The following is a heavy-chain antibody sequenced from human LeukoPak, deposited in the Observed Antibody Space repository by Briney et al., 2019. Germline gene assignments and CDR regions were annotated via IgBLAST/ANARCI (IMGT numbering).Heavy chain of an antibody. V-gene: IGHV3-21*06. CDR2: TDTSGRYV. Sequence: GGSLRLSCAASGFTFSSYGMHWVRQAPGKGLEWVSFTDTSGRYVYYGDSVKGRFTISRDNAKNLLFLQMNGLRAEDTALYYCARGRSITLLRGVAMSDGFDIWGQGAMVAVSS. D-gene: IGHD3-10*01. CDR1: GFTFSSYG. J-gene: IGHJ3*02. CDR3: ARGRSITLLRGVAMSDGFDI.